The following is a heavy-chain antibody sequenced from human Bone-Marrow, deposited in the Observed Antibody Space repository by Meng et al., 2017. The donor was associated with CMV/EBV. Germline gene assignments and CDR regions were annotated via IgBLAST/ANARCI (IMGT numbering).Heavy chain of an antibody. CDR2: ISAYNGNT. V-gene: IGHV1-18*01. D-gene: IGHD2-2*01. CDR3: ARVSIVVVPAAIGAHAFDI. Sequence: ASVKVSCKASGYTFTSYGISWVRQAPGQGLEWMGWISAYNGNTNYAQKLQGRVTMTTDTSTSTAYMELRSLRSDDTAVYYCARVSIVVVPAAIGAHAFDIWGQGKMVTFSS. J-gene: IGHJ3*02. CDR1: GYTFTSYG.